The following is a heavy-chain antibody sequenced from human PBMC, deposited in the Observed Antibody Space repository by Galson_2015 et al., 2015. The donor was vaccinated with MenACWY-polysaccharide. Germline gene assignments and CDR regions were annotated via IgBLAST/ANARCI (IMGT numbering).Heavy chain of an antibody. CDR3: ARSDTAMALYYYYGMDV. D-gene: IGHD5-18*01. CDR1: GYTFTGYY. J-gene: IGHJ6*02. V-gene: IGHV1-2*02. CDR2: INPNSGGT. Sequence: SVKVSCKASGYTFTGYYMHWVRQAPGQGPEWMGWINPNSGGTNYAQKFQGRVTMTRDTSISTAYMELGRLRSDDTAVYYCARSDTAMALYYYYGMDVWGQGTTVTVSS.